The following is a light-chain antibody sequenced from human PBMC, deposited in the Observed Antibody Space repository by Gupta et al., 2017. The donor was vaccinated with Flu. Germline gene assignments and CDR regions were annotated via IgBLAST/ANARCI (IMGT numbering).Light chain of an antibody. CDR2: QDS. CDR1: KLGDKY. V-gene: IGLV3-1*01. Sequence: SYELTQPPSVSVPPGQTASITCSGDKLGDKYACWYQQKPGQSPVLVIYQDSKRPSGNPERFSGSNTGNTATLTISGTQAMDEADYYCQAWDSSTAVFGTGTKVTVL. CDR3: QAWDSSTAV. J-gene: IGLJ1*01.